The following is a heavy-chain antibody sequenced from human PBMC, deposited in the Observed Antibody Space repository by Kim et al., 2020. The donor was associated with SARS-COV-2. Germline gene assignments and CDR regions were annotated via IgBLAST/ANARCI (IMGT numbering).Heavy chain of an antibody. Sequence: SVKVSCKASGGTFSSYAISWVRQAPGQGLEWMGGIIPIFGTANYAQKFQGRVTITADESTSTAYMELSSLRSEDTAVYYCTSLSSSWYAEYFQHWGQGTLVTVSS. V-gene: IGHV1-69*13. J-gene: IGHJ1*01. D-gene: IGHD6-13*01. CDR1: GGTFSSYA. CDR3: TSLSSSWYAEYFQH. CDR2: IIPIFGTA.